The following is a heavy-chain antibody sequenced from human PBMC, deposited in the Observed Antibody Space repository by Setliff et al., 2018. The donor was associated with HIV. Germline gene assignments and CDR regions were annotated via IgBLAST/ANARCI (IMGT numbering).Heavy chain of an antibody. CDR2: SDYNGRT. CDR3: ARRDRSGFYYWYFDL. Sequence: PSETLSLTCTVSGGSISGGSYYWSWIRQQPGKGLEWIGYSDYNGRTYYNPSLKSRVTISVDTSKNQFSLKLSSVTAADTAVYYCARRDRSGFYYWYFDLWGRGTLVTVSS. V-gene: IGHV4-31*03. CDR1: GGSISGGSYY. J-gene: IGHJ2*01. D-gene: IGHD3-22*01.